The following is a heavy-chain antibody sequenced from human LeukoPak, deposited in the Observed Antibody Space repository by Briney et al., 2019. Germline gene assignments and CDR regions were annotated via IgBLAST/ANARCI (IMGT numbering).Heavy chain of an antibody. V-gene: IGHV4-61*01. CDR1: GASFSSASY. CDR2: IYNGVNT. Sequence: SETLSLTCTVSGASFSSASYWSWIRQPPGKGVEWIAHIYNGVNTNYNPSLKSRVTISVDTSKNQFSLRLNSVTAADTAVYYCARSRAFNSGAFDPWGQGSLVTVSS. J-gene: IGHJ5*02. D-gene: IGHD1-26*01. CDR3: ARSRAFNSGAFDP.